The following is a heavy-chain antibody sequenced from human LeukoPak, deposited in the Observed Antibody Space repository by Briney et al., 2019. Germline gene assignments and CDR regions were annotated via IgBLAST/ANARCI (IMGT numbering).Heavy chain of an antibody. CDR1: GGSIRSSSHY. J-gene: IGHJ4*02. Sequence: PSETLSLTCTVSGGSIRSSSHYWGWIRQPPGKGLEWIGSIYYSGSTYYNPSLKSRVTISVDTSKNQFSLKLSSVTAADTAVYYCASGEMDPINWGQGTLVTVSS. V-gene: IGHV4-39*01. CDR3: ASGEMDPIN. CDR2: IYYSGST. D-gene: IGHD5-24*01.